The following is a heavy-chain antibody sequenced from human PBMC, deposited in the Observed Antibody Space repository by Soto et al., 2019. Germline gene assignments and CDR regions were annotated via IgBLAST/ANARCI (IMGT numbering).Heavy chain of an antibody. J-gene: IGHJ6*02. Sequence: PGESLKISCKGSGYSFTSYWIGWVRQMPGKGLEWMWLIYPGDSDTRYSPSFQGQVTISADKSISTAYLQWSSLKASDTAMYYCARQYCSGGSCYSDDYYYGMDVGGQGTTVTVSS. CDR3: ARQYCSGGSCYSDDYYYGMDV. CDR2: IYPGDSDT. D-gene: IGHD2-15*01. CDR1: GYSFTSYW. V-gene: IGHV5-51*01.